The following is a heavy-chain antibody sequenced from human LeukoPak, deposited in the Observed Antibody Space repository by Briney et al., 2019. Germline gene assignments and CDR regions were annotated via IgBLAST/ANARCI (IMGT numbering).Heavy chain of an antibody. CDR3: AKNLGANWSPHF. Sequence: GGSQRLSCAASGFTFTNCAMSWVRQAPGKGLEWVSSISCSGSIIYYADSVKGRFTISRDSSKSMVFLQMNSLRAEDTAVYYCAKNLGANWSPHFWGQGTLVSVSS. CDR2: ISCSGSII. D-gene: IGHD1-1*01. J-gene: IGHJ4*02. CDR1: GFTFTNCA. V-gene: IGHV3-23*01.